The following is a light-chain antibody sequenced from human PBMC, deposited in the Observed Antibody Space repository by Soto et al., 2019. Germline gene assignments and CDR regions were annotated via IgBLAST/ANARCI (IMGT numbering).Light chain of an antibody. CDR3: QQSYSVPHT. CDR1: QNIFSY. J-gene: IGKJ2*01. Sequence: DIQMTQSPSSLSASVGDRVTITCRASQNIFSYLSRYQHKPGKAPKLLIYAASSLQSGVPSRFSGSGSGTDFALTISSLQPEDFATFYCQQSYSVPHTFGQGTKVEI. CDR2: AAS. V-gene: IGKV1-39*01.